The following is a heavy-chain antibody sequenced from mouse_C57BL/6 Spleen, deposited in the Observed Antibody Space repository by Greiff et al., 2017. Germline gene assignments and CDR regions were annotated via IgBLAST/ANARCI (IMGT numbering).Heavy chain of an antibody. CDR2: ISDGGSYT. CDR1: GFTFSSYA. D-gene: IGHD4-1*01. J-gene: IGHJ3*01. V-gene: IGHV5-4*01. CDR3: ARDGTGTLAWFAY. Sequence: EVKVVESGGGLVKPGGSLKLSCAASGFTFSSYAMSWVRQTPEKRLEWVATISDGGSYTYYPDNVKGRFTISRDNAKNNLYLQMSHLKSEDTAMYYCARDGTGTLAWFAYWGQGTLVTVSA.